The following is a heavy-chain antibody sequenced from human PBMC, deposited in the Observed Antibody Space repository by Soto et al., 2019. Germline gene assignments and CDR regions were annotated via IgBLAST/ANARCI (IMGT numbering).Heavy chain of an antibody. D-gene: IGHD6-19*01. J-gene: IGHJ6*02. CDR1: GYSFTSYW. Sequence: PGESLKISCKGSGYSFTSYWISWVRQMPGKGLEWMGRIDPSDSYTNYSPSFQGHVTISADKSISTAYLQWSSLKASDTAMYYCAAGSIAVASRYYYYGMDVWGQGTTVTVSS. CDR2: IDPSDSYT. V-gene: IGHV5-10-1*01. CDR3: AAGSIAVASRYYYYGMDV.